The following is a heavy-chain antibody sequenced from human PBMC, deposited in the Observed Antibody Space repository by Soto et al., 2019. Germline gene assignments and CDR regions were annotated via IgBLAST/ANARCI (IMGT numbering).Heavy chain of an antibody. CDR1: GYSFSTYA. D-gene: IGHD2-21*01. CDR3: AGTIAVAGIGYYFDY. Sequence: ASVKVSCKASGYSFSTYAISWVRQAPGQGLEWLGRISTYNGNTNYGHILQGRVALTTDTSTNTAFMELRSLGSDDTAVYYCAGTIAVAGIGYYFDYWGQGTLVTVSS. CDR2: ISTYNGNT. J-gene: IGHJ4*02. V-gene: IGHV1-18*04.